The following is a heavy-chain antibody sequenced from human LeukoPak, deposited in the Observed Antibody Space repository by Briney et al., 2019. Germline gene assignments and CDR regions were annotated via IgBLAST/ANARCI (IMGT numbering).Heavy chain of an antibody. V-gene: IGHV4-59*12. J-gene: IGHJ4*02. D-gene: IGHD3-10*01. CDR2: IYYSGST. CDR1: GGSISSYY. Sequence: PSETLSLTCTVSGGSISSYYWSWIRQPPGKGLDWIGSIYYSGSTYYNSSLKSRLIISIDTSKNQFSLKLSSVTTADTVVYFCASLHYYGSGTFPDHWGQGTLVTVSS. CDR3: ASLHYYGSGTFPDH.